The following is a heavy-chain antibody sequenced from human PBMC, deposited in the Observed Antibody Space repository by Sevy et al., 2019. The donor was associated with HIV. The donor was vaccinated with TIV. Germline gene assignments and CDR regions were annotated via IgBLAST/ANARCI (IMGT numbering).Heavy chain of an antibody. CDR2: IYPGDSDT. CDR1: GYSFTSYW. CDR3: ARQSTTGTTNYYYGMDV. Sequence: GESLKISCKGSGYSFTSYWIGWVRQMPGKGLEWMGIIYPGDSDTRYSPSFQDQVTISADKSISTAYLQWSSLKASDTAMYYCARQSTTGTTNYYYGMDVWGQGTTVTVSS. J-gene: IGHJ6*02. D-gene: IGHD1-1*01. V-gene: IGHV5-51*01.